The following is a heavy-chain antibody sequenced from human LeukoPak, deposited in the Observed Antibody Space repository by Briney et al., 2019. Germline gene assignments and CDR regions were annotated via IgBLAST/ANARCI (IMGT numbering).Heavy chain of an antibody. J-gene: IGHJ4*02. D-gene: IGHD1-1*01. CDR3: ARDVSHWTTRGPQPHFDY. V-gene: IGHV3-11*01. Sequence: GGSRRLSCAASGFTFSDYYMSWIRQAPGKGLEWVSYISSSGSTIYYADSVKGRFTISRDNAKNSLYLQMNSLRAEDTAVYYCARDVSHWTTRGPQPHFDYWGQGTLVTVSS. CDR2: ISSSGSTI. CDR1: GFTFSDYY.